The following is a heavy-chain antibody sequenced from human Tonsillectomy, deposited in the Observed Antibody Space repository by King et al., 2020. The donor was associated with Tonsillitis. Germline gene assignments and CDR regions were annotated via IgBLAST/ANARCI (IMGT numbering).Heavy chain of an antibody. CDR3: ARALRGYYVH. J-gene: IGHJ4*02. CDR1: GGSISSGGYS. CDR2: IFHSGST. V-gene: IGHV4-30-2*01. Sequence: QLQESGSGLVKPSQNLSLTCAVSGGSISSGGYSWSWIRQPTGKGLEWIGYIFHSGSTSYNPSLKSRGTISIDRSNNQFSLKLCSVTAADTALYYCARALRGYYVHWGQGTLVSVSS. D-gene: IGHD4-17*01.